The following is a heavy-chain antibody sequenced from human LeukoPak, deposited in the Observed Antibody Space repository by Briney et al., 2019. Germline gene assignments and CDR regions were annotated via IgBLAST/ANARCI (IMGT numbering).Heavy chain of an antibody. D-gene: IGHD3-22*01. V-gene: IGHV4-34*01. J-gene: IGHJ6*03. CDR2: INHSGST. CDR3: ARLMYDSSGYYLGDYHYYYIDV. Sequence: SETLSLTCAVYGGSFSGYYWSWIRQPPGKGLEWIGEINHSGSTNYNPSLKSRVTISVDTSKNKFSLKLTSVTAADTAVYYCARLMYDSSGYYLGDYHYYYIDVWGKGTTVTVSS. CDR1: GGSFSGYY.